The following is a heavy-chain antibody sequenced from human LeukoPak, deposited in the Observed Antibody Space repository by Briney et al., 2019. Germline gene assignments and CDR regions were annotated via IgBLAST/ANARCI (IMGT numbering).Heavy chain of an antibody. CDR3: AKEPSWNYYYSSSMYV. V-gene: IGHV3-23*01. CDR1: GFTFTNYA. J-gene: IGHJ6*03. CDR2: ISGNGIST. D-gene: IGHD1-1*01. Sequence: PGGSLRLSCAASGFTFTNYAMSWVRQAPGKGLEWVSGISGNGISTYYADSVKGRFTISRDNSMSTLYLQMDSLRADDTAVYYCAKEPSWNYYYSSSMYVWGNGTTFTAS.